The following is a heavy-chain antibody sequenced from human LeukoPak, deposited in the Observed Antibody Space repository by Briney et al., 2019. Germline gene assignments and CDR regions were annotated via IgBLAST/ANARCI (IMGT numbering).Heavy chain of an antibody. D-gene: IGHD4-11*01. CDR1: GFTFSSYS. CDR2: ISSSSSCI. Sequence: GGSLRLSCAASGFTFSSYSMNWVRQAPGKGLEWVSSISSSSSCIYYADSVKGRFTISRDNSKSTLYLEMNSLRVEDTAVYYCTKVRSGSSNWALRVFDYWGQGALVTVSS. V-gene: IGHV3-21*04. CDR3: TKVRSGSSNWALRVFDY. J-gene: IGHJ4*02.